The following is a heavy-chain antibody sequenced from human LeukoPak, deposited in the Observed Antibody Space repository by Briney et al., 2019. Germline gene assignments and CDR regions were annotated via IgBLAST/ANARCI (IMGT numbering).Heavy chain of an antibody. J-gene: IGHJ3*02. CDR3: AKDHLVGTTDALHI. D-gene: IGHD1-26*01. Sequence: GGSLRLSCAASGFTFSNYAMSWVRQAPGEGVEWVSGISGSGGDTYYADSVKGRFTISRDNSENTLYLQVNSLRAEDTAVYYCAKDHLVGTTDALHIWGQGTVVTVSS. V-gene: IGHV3-23*01. CDR2: ISGSGGDT. CDR1: GFTFSNYA.